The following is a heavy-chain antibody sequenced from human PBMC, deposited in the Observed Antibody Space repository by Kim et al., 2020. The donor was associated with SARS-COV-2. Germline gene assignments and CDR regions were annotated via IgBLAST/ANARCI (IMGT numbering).Heavy chain of an antibody. CDR1: GASIPTRNW. J-gene: IGHJ4*02. CDR2: IYHSGNT. V-gene: IGHV4-4*02. Sequence: SETLSLTCAVSGASIPTRNWWRCVRQPPGKGLEWIGEIYHSGNTNYNPSLKSRVSISVDKSKNQFSLNLSSVTAADTAVYYGARLWTDTGSYFRFDYWGQGPLVTVSS. CDR3: ARLWTDTGSYFRFDY. D-gene: IGHD1-26*01.